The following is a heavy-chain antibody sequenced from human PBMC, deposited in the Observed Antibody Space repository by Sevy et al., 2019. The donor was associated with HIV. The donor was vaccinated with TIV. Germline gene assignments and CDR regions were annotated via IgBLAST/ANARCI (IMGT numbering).Heavy chain of an antibody. J-gene: IGHJ4*02. V-gene: IGHV3-23*01. CDR1: GFTFSSYA. CDR3: VKLGSGYTYFDY. D-gene: IGHD5-12*01. Sequence: GGSLRLSCAASGFTFSSYAMTWVRQPPGKGLEWVSLIIGSGGTTYYADSVTGRFTISRDSSKNTLYLQMNSPRAEDTAVYYCVKLGSGYTYFDYWGQGTLVTVSS. CDR2: IIGSGGTT.